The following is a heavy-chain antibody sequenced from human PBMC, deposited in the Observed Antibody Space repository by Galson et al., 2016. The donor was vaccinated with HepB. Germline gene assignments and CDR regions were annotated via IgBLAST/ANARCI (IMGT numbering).Heavy chain of an antibody. J-gene: IGHJ4*02. V-gene: IGHV3-48*02. CDR3: ARDREEDWDSYGYYYIGDY. Sequence: SLRLSCAASGFSLSTYGMNWVRQAPGKGLEWLSYITSDSLTIYYAGSVKGRFTISRDNAKNSLYLQMNSLTDEDTAVYYCARDREEDWDSYGYYYIGDYWGQGTLVTVSS. D-gene: IGHD5-18*01. CDR2: ITSDSLTI. CDR1: GFSLSTYG.